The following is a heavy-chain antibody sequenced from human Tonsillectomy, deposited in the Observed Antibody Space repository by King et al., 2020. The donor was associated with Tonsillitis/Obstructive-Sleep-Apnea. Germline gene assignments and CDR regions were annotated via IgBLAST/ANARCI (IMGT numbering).Heavy chain of an antibody. CDR1: GFTFTDFY. V-gene: IGHV3-11*05. D-gene: IGHD4-17*01. CDR2: ISSSRSYT. CDR3: GRGNYGDCLDC. J-gene: IGHJ4*02. Sequence: VQLVESGGGLVKPGGSLRLSCAASGFTFTDFYMSWIRQAPGKGLEWVSWISSSRSYTNYADSVKGRFTISRDNAKNSLYLQMNSLRAEDTAVYYCGRGNYGDCLDCWGQGTLVTVSS.